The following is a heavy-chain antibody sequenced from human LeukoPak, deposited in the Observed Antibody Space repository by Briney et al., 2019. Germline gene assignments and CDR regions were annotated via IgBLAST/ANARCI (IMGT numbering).Heavy chain of an antibody. D-gene: IGHD3-22*01. CDR3: AHSIYDSSGYYYFDY. J-gene: IGHJ4*02. V-gene: IGHV2-5*01. Sequence: SGPTLVNPTQTLTLTCTFSGFSRSTSGVGVGWIRQPPGKALEWLAFNYWNDDKRYSPSLKSRLTITKDTSKNQVVLTMTSMDPVDTATYYCAHSIYDSSGYYYFDYWGQGTLVTVSS. CDR1: GFSRSTSGVG. CDR2: NYWNDDK.